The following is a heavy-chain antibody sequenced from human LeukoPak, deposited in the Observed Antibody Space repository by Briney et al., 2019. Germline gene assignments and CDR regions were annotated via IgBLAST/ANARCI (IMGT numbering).Heavy chain of an antibody. CDR1: GGSISSNNW. J-gene: IGHJ2*01. Sequence: SETLSLTCAVSGGSISSNNWWRWVRQPPGKGLEWLGEIAHSGTTGYNSSLKSRVTISVDKSKNQFSLKLSSVTASDTAVYYCARGSSGYFDWLLNWYFDLWGRGTLVTVSS. CDR3: ARGSSGYFDWLLNWYFDL. V-gene: IGHV4-4*02. CDR2: IAHSGTT. D-gene: IGHD3-9*01.